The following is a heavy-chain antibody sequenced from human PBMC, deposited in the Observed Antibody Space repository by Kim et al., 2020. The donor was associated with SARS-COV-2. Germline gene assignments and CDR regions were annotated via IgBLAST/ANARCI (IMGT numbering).Heavy chain of an antibody. CDR2: INHSGST. J-gene: IGHJ4*02. V-gene: IGHV4-34*01. CDR1: GGSFSGYY. CDR3: ARDSHSYGYF. D-gene: IGHD5-18*01. Sequence: SETLSLTCAVYGGSFSGYYWSWIRQPPGKGLEWIGEINHSGSTNYNPSLKSRVTISVDTSKNQFSLKLSSVTAADTAVYYCARDSHSYGYFWGQGTLVTVSS.